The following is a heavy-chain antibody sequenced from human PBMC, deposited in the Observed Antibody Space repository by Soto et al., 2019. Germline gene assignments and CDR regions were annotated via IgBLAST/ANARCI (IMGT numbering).Heavy chain of an antibody. Sequence: VQLLESGGGLAQPGGSLRLSCAASGFAFSSHPMSWVRQAPEKGLEWVSGISDSGGLTYNADSVKGRFTISRDNYKHTLYLQMNSLRAEDTAVYYCAMRANGTSRAFDIWGQGTKVTVSS. J-gene: IGHJ3*02. CDR2: ISDSGGLT. D-gene: IGHD2-8*01. CDR3: AMRANGTSRAFDI. CDR1: GFAFSSHP. V-gene: IGHV3-23*01.